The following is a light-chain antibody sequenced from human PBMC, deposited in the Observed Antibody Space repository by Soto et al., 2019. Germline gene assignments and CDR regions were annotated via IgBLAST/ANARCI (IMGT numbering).Light chain of an antibody. J-gene: IGLJ3*02. CDR3: TSYGGNNNLV. CDR1: SSDIGGYNY. CDR2: EVT. Sequence: QSVLTQPTSASGSPGQSVTISCTGTSSDIGGYNYVSWYQQHPGKAPKLVIYEVTKRPSGVPDRFSGSKSGNTASLTVSGLQAEDEADYYCTSYGGNNNLVFGGGTQLTVL. V-gene: IGLV2-8*01.